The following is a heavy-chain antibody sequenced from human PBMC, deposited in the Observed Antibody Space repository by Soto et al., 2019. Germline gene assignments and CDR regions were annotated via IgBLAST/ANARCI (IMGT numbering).Heavy chain of an antibody. CDR3: ARSSGYYPDLDY. D-gene: IGHD3-22*01. CDR2: INPSGGST. CDR1: GCTFTSYY. Sequence: ASVNVSCKASGCTFTSYYMPWVRQAPGQGLEWMGVINPSGGSTSYAQKFQGRVAMTRDTSTSTVYMELSSLRSEDTAVYYCARSSGYYPDLDYWGQGTMVTVSS. J-gene: IGHJ4*02. V-gene: IGHV1-46*01.